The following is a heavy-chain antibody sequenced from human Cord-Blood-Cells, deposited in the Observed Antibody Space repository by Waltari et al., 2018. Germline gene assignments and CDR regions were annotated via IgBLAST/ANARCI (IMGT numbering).Heavy chain of an antibody. CDR2: INHSGST. CDR1: GGSFSGYY. Sequence: QVQLQQWGAGLLKPSETLSLTCAVYGGSFSGYYWSWIRQPPGKGLEWIGEINHSGSTNYNPSLKSRVTISVDTSKNQFSLKLSSVTAADTAVYYCARGAVVPAAIKNYYYYMDVWGKGTTVTVSS. CDR3: ARGAVVPAAIKNYYYYMDV. V-gene: IGHV4-34*01. J-gene: IGHJ6*03. D-gene: IGHD2-2*02.